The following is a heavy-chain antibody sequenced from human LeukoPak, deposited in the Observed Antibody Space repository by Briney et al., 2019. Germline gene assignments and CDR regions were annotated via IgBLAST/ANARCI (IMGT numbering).Heavy chain of an antibody. CDR1: GFTFSGSA. Sequence: GGSLRLSCAASGFTFSGSAMHWVRQASGKGLEWVGRIRSKANSYATAYAASVKGRFTISRDDSKNTAYLQMNSPKTEDTAVYYCAKDIHPCGSTSCYKVELFGNWFDPWGQGTLVTVSS. J-gene: IGHJ5*02. V-gene: IGHV3-73*01. D-gene: IGHD2-2*02. CDR2: IRSKANSYAT. CDR3: AKDIHPCGSTSCYKVELFGNWFDP.